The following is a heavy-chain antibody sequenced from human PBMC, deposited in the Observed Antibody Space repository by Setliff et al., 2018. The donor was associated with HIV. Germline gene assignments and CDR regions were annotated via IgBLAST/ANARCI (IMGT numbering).Heavy chain of an antibody. Sequence: PSETLSLTCTVSGGSMSSYYWSWIRQPPGKGLEWIGSIYYTGSTDYNPSLMSRVTISLDTPKNQFSLRLSSATAADTAVYYCARGSPASGFDYWGQGTLVTVSS. V-gene: IGHV4-59*01. CDR2: IYYTGST. J-gene: IGHJ4*02. CDR1: GGSMSSYY. CDR3: ARGSPASGFDY. D-gene: IGHD2-15*01.